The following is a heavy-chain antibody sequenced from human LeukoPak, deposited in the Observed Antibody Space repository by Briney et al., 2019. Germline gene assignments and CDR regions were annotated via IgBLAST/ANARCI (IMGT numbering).Heavy chain of an antibody. CDR3: ARNTMVRGVTEFDY. CDR2: MNPNSGNT. Sequence: ASVKVSCKASGYTFTSYDINWVRQATGQGLEWMGWMNPNSGNTGYAQEFQGRVTITRNTSISTAYMELSSLRSEDTAVYYCARNTMVRGVTEFDYWGQGTLVTVSS. V-gene: IGHV1-8*03. D-gene: IGHD3-10*01. J-gene: IGHJ4*02. CDR1: GYTFTSYD.